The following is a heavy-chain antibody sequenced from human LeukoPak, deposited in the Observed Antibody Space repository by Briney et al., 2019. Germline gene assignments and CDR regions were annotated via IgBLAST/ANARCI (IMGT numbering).Heavy chain of an antibody. CDR1: GYTFTGYY. CDR2: INPNSGGT. D-gene: IGHD5-24*01. Sequence: ASVKVSCKASGYTFTGYYMHWVRQAPGQGLEWMGWINPNSGGTNYAQKFQGRVTMTRDTSTSTVYMELSSLRSEDTAVYYCARDLGVITRRDGSTGNWGQGTLVTVSS. V-gene: IGHV1-2*02. CDR3: ARDLGVITRRDGSTGN. J-gene: IGHJ4*02.